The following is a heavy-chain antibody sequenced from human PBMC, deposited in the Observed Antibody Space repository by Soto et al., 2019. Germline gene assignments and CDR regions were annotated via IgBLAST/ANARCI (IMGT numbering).Heavy chain of an antibody. Sequence: EVQLLESGGGLAQPGGSLKLSCAASGFTFSSYAMNWVRQAPGRGLEWVSSISGSGGGIYYADSVKGRFTISRDNSKNTLYLQMDNLGGEHTAVYYCAKSPPVTIFGVVIHYFDYWGQGTLVTVSS. CDR1: GFTFSSYA. CDR3: AKSPPVTIFGVVIHYFDY. J-gene: IGHJ4*02. V-gene: IGHV3-23*01. D-gene: IGHD3-3*01. CDR2: ISGSGGGI.